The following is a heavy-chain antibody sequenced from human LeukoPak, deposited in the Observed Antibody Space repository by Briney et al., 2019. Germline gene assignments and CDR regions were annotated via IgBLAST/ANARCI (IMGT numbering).Heavy chain of an antibody. CDR3: ARVGVVVPAAIDSYYYYYMDV. D-gene: IGHD2-2*02. CDR1: GFTFSSYG. J-gene: IGHJ6*03. Sequence: GGSLRLSCAASGFTFSSYGMHWVRQAPGKGLEWVALISYDGNNEYYADSVKGRFTISRDNSKNTLYLQMNSLRPEDTAVYYCARVGVVVPAAIDSYYYYYMDVWGKGTTVTVSS. CDR2: ISYDGNNE. V-gene: IGHV3-30*03.